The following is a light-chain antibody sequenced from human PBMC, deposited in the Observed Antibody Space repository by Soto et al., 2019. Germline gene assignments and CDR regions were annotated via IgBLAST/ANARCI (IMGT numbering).Light chain of an antibody. J-gene: IGKJ4*01. V-gene: IGKV1-5*01. Sequence: DLQMTQSPSTLSASVGDRVTITCRASQSVTSRLAWYQQKPGKARKLLIYGASNLESGVPSRFSGSGSGTEFTLPISSLQPDDFATYYCQQYNSYSLPFGGGTTVEIK. CDR2: GAS. CDR1: QSVTSR. CDR3: QQYNSYSLP.